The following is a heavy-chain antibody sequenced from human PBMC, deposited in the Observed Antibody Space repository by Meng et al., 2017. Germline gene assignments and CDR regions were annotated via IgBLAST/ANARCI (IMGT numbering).Heavy chain of an antibody. J-gene: IGHJ4*02. Sequence: QVQLQESGPGLVRPSETRSLTCTVSGDSVTVGSHYWSWIRQPPGKGLEWIGYIDYGGSTSYNPSLRSRVTISVDTSNNQFSLKLSSVTAADTAVFYCARTRGDYYFDYWGQGTLVTVSS. CDR3: ARTRGDYYFDY. V-gene: IGHV4-61*01. CDR1: GDSVTVGSHY. D-gene: IGHD3-16*01. CDR2: IDYGGST.